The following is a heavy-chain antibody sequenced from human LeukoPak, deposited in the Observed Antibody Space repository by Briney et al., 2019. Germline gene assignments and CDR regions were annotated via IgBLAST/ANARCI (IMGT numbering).Heavy chain of an antibody. CDR1: GFRFSNYG. Sequence: GGSLRLSCAASGFRFSNYGMHWVRQAPGKGLDWVASIWSDGSNEEYADSVKGRFTISRDNSKNTLYLQMNRLRAEDTAVYYCAKDLSGSLDYWGQGTLVPVSS. CDR3: AKDLSGSLDY. V-gene: IGHV3-30*02. CDR2: IWSDGSNE. D-gene: IGHD3-3*01. J-gene: IGHJ4*02.